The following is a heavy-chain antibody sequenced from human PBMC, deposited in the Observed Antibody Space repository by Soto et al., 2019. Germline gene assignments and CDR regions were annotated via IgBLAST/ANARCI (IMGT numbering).Heavy chain of an antibody. Sequence: SETLSLTCAVSGGSISSGGYSWSWIRQPPGKGLEWIAYIYHDGNTYYNPSLRSRVTISVDTSKNQFSLRLTSVTAADTALYYCARRGVDGWFDPWGQGTLVTVSS. J-gene: IGHJ5*02. D-gene: IGHD3-10*01. CDR3: ARRGVDGWFDP. V-gene: IGHV4-30-2*01. CDR1: GGSISSGGYS. CDR2: IYHDGNT.